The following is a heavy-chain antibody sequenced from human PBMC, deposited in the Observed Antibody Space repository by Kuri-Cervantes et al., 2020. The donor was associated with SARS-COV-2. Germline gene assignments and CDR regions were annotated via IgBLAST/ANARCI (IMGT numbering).Heavy chain of an antibody. D-gene: IGHD6-19*01. CDR3: ASFGSGWYDDAFDI. CDR1: GFTFSDYY. V-gene: IGHV3-11*03. J-gene: IGHJ3*02. CDR2: ISSSSSYT. Sequence: GGSLRLSCAASGFTFSDYYMSWIRQAPGKGLEWVSYISSSSSYTNYADSVKGRFTISRDNAKNSPYLQMNSLRAEDTAVYYCASFGSGWYDDAFDIWGQGTMVTVSS.